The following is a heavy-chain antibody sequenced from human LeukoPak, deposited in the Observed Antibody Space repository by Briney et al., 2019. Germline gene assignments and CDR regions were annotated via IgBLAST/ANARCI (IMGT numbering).Heavy chain of an antibody. Sequence: GASVKVSCKASGYTFTSYDINWVRQAPGQGLEWMGWMNPNSGNTGYAQKFQGRVTITRNTSISTAYMELSSLRSEDTAVYYCARGSGSYGGYYFDYWGQGTLVTVSS. D-gene: IGHD1-26*01. CDR3: ARGSGSYGGYYFDY. CDR2: MNPNSGNT. J-gene: IGHJ4*02. V-gene: IGHV1-8*03. CDR1: GYTFTSYD.